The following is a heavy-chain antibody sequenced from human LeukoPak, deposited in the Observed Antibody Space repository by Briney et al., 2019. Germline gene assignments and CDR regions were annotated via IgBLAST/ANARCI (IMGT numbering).Heavy chain of an antibody. D-gene: IGHD1-26*01. CDR3: ASSKGYSGSYYFQH. CDR2: INPNSGGT. CDR1: GYTYNRYY. J-gene: IGHJ1*01. V-gene: IGHV1-2*02. Sequence: ASVKLFYKSSGYTYNRYYMLWVRHASGQGRVGRGWINPNSGGTNYAQKFQGRVTMTRDTSISTAYMELSRLRSDDTAVYYCASSKGYSGSYYFQHWGRAPWSPSPQ.